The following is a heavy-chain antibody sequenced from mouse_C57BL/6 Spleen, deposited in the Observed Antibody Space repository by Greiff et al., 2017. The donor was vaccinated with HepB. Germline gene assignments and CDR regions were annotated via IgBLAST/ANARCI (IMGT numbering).Heavy chain of an antibody. CDR3: ARGGIFITTVVAPMDY. CDR2: ISNGGGST. D-gene: IGHD1-1*01. CDR1: GFTFSDYY. Sequence: EVKLMESGGGLVQPGGSLKLSCAASGFTFSDYYMYWVRQTPEKRLEWVAYISNGGGSTYYPDTVKGRFTISRDNAKNTLYLQMSRLKSEDTAMYYCARGGIFITTVVAPMDYWGQGTSVTVSS. V-gene: IGHV5-12*01. J-gene: IGHJ4*01.